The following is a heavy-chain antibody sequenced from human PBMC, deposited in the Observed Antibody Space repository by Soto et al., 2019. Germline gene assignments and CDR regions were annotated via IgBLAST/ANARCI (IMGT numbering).Heavy chain of an antibody. CDR2: ISWNSGSI. V-gene: IGHV3-9*01. CDR3: AKDLFGLGYDSSGTLGYFDY. CDR1: GFTFDDYA. Sequence: GGSLRLSCAASGFTFDDYAVHWVRQAPGKGLEWVSGISWNSGSIGYADSVKGRFTISRDNAKNSLYLQMNSLRAEDTALYYCAKDLFGLGYDSSGTLGYFDYWGQGTLVTVSS. D-gene: IGHD3-22*01. J-gene: IGHJ4*02.